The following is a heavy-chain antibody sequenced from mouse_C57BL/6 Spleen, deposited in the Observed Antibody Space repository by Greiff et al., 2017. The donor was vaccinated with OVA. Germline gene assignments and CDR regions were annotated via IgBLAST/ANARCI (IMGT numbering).Heavy chain of an antibody. Sequence: DVQLVESGEGLVKPGGSLKLSCAASGFTFSSYAMSWVRQTPEKRLAWVAYISSGGDYIYYADTVKGRFTISRDNARNTLYLQMSSLKSEDTAMYYCTRDSSGYDDWGKGTTLTVSS. CDR2: ISSGGDYI. CDR1: GFTFSSYA. CDR3: TRDSSGYDD. D-gene: IGHD3-2*02. J-gene: IGHJ2*01. V-gene: IGHV5-9-1*02.